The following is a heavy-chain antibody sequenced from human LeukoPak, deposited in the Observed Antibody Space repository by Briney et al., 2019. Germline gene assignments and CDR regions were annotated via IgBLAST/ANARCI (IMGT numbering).Heavy chain of an antibody. V-gene: IGHV4-59*10. CDR3: ARGGELAAAFDY. Sequence: SETLSLTCAVYGGSFSGYYWSWIRQPAGKGLEWIGRIYTSGSTNYNPSLKSRVTMSVDTSKNQFSLKLSSVTAADTAVYYCARGGELAAAFDYWGQGTLVTVSS. CDR1: GGSFSGYY. CDR2: IYTSGST. J-gene: IGHJ4*02. D-gene: IGHD6-13*01.